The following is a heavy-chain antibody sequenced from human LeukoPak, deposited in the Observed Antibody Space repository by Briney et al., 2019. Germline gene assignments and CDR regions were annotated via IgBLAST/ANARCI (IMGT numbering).Heavy chain of an antibody. CDR2: IYYSGST. V-gene: IGHV4-39*01. D-gene: IGHD2-2*01. J-gene: IGHJ4*02. CDR1: GGSIISSSYY. CDR3: ARLGIVVVPADFDY. Sequence: PSETLSLTCTVSGGSIISSSYYWGWIRQPPGKGLGWIGSIYYSGSTYYNPSHKSRVTISVDTSKKQFSLKLSSVTAADTAVYYCARLGIVVVPADFDYWGQGTLVTVSS.